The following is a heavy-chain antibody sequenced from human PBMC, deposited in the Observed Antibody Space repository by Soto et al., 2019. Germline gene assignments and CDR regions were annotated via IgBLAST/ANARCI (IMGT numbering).Heavy chain of an antibody. V-gene: IGHV3-73*02. D-gene: IGHD3-22*01. CDR2: SRSKANNYAT. Sequence: EVQLVESGGGLVQPGGSLRLSCAASGFTFSGSSMHWVRQASGKGLEWVARSRSKANNYATTYAASVKGRFTISRDESKNTTYLQMNSLKPEDTAIYYCASLIYDSSNFYDNDYWGQGTLVTVSS. CDR3: ASLIYDSSNFYDNDY. CDR1: GFTFSGSS. J-gene: IGHJ4*02.